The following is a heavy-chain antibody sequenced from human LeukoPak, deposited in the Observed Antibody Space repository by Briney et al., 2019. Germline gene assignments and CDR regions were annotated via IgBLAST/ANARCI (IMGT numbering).Heavy chain of an antibody. CDR1: GFTFSNYW. V-gene: IGHV3-74*01. CDR2: INSDGINT. J-gene: IGHJ2*01. CDR3: ARGGWRGLDGYFDL. D-gene: IGHD3/OR15-3a*01. Sequence: GGSLRLSCAASGFTFSNYWMHWVRQAPGKGLVWVSRINSDGINTSYADSVKGRFTISRDNAKNTLNLQMNSLRAEDTAVYYCARGGWRGLDGYFDLWGRGTLVTVSS.